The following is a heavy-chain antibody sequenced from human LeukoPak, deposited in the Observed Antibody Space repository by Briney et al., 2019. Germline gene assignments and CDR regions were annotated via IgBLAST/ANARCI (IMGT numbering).Heavy chain of an antibody. V-gene: IGHV4-39*07. Sequence: SETLSLTCTVSGGSISSSSYYWGWIRQPPGKGLEWIGSIYYSGSTYYHPSLKSRVTISVDTSKNQFSLKLSSVTAEDTAVYYWARDFACTNGVCYTRGTNWFDPWGQGTLVTVSS. CDR1: GGSISSSSYY. CDR2: IYYSGST. D-gene: IGHD2-8*01. J-gene: IGHJ5*02. CDR3: ARDFACTNGVCYTRGTNWFDP.